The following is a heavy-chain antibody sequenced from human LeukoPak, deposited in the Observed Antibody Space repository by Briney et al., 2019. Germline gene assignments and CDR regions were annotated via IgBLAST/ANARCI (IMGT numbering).Heavy chain of an antibody. J-gene: IGHJ5*02. Sequence: ASVKVSCKASGHTFTSYDINWVRQATGQGLEWMGWMNPNSGNTGYAQKFQGRVTMTRNTSISTAYMELSSLRSEDTAVYYCARGGVPAALNWFDPWGRGTLVTVSS. V-gene: IGHV1-8*01. CDR1: GHTFTSYD. D-gene: IGHD2-2*01. CDR2: MNPNSGNT. CDR3: ARGGVPAALNWFDP.